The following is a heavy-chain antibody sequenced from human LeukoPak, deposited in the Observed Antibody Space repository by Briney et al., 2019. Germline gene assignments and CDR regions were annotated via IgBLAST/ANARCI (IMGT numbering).Heavy chain of an antibody. CDR2: IIPILGIA. CDR3: ARDRRSIAAAGIDY. Sequence: SVKVSCKASGGTFSSYAISWVRQAPGQGLEWVGRIIPILGIANYAQKFQGRVTITADKSTSTAYMELSSLRSEDTAVYYCARDRRSIAAAGIDYWGQGTLVTVSS. J-gene: IGHJ4*02. CDR1: GGTFSSYA. V-gene: IGHV1-69*04. D-gene: IGHD6-13*01.